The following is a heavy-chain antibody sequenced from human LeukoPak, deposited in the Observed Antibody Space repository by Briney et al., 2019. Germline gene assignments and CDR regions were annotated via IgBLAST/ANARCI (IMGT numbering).Heavy chain of an antibody. J-gene: IGHJ4*02. D-gene: IGHD1-26*01. Sequence: GGSLRLSCAASGXTFSNYWMSWVRQAPGKGLEWVANIKKDGREKYYVDSVKGRFTISRDNAKNSLYLQINSLRVEDTAVYYCARDGYSGSYYDYWGQGTLVTVSS. V-gene: IGHV3-7*04. CDR2: IKKDGREK. CDR1: GXTFSNYW. CDR3: ARDGYSGSYYDY.